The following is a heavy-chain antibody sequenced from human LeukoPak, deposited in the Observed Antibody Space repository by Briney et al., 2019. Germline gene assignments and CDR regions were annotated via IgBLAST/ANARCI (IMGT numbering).Heavy chain of an antibody. CDR2: IYTSGST. J-gene: IGHJ3*02. Sequence: SETLSLTCTVSGGSISSYYWSWIRQPAGKGLEWIGRIYTSGSTNYNPSLKSRVTMSVDTSKNQFSLKLSSVTAADTAVYYCARDTDILTGYDAFDIWGQETMVTVSS. V-gene: IGHV4-4*07. CDR3: ARDTDILTGYDAFDI. CDR1: GGSISSYY. D-gene: IGHD3-9*01.